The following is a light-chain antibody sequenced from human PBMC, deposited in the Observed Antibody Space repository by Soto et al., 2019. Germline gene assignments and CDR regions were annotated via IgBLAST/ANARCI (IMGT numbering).Light chain of an antibody. CDR2: SAS. Sequence: DIQMTQSPSSVSSSIGRTVTITCRASQDINVYLNWYQQKPGEVPKLLIYSASTLHRGVPSRFTGSGSETDFTLTIRGLQPEDGATDYGQHGYVAPYSFGQGTKVDI. J-gene: IGKJ2*03. CDR1: QDINVY. CDR3: QHGYVAPYS. V-gene: IGKV1-39*01.